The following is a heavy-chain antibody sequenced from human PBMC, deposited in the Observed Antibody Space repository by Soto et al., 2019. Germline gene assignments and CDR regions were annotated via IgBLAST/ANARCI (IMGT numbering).Heavy chain of an antibody. D-gene: IGHD4-4*01. V-gene: IGHV5-51*01. CDR3: ARHHSNFRLYYFATDV. CDR2: IYPGDSDT. Sequence: GESLKISCKGSGYTFTDYWIGWVRQLPGKGLEWMGIIYPGDSDTRYSPSFQGHVTITVDKSTSTAYLQWNTLKASDTAMYYCARHHSNFRLYYFATDVWSEAKTVTV. J-gene: IGHJ6*02. CDR1: GYTFTDYW.